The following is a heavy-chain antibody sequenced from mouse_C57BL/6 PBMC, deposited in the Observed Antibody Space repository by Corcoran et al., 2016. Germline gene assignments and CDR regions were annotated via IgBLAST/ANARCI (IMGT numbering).Heavy chain of an antibody. CDR3: ALYGSSYYFDY. D-gene: IGHD1-1*01. CDR1: GYTFTDYY. Sequence: EVQLQQSGPVLVKPGASMKMSCKASGYTFTDYYMNWVKQSHGKSLEWIGVINPYNGGTSYNQKFKGKATLTVDKSSSTAYMELNSLTSEDSAVYYCALYGSSYYFDYWGQGTTLTVSS. J-gene: IGHJ2*01. CDR2: INPYNGGT. V-gene: IGHV1-19*01.